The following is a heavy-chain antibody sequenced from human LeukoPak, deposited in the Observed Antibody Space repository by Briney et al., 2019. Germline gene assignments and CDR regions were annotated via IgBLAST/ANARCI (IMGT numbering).Heavy chain of an antibody. Sequence: SETLSLTCTVSGGSTSSYYWSWIRQPPGKGLEWIGYIYYSGSTNYNPSLKSRVTISVDTSKNQFSLKLSSVTAADTAVYYCARGSGYSWFDPWGRGTLVTVSS. CDR1: GGSTSSYY. J-gene: IGHJ5*02. D-gene: IGHD5-12*01. V-gene: IGHV4-59*12. CDR3: ARGSGYSWFDP. CDR2: IYYSGST.